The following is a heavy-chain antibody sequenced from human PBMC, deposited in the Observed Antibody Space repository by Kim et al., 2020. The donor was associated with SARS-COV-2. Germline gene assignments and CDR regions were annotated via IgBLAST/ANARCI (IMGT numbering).Heavy chain of an antibody. CDR3: ARHMVRRNWFDP. V-gene: IGHV4-59*08. D-gene: IGHD3-10*01. Sequence: NYNPSLKSRVTISVDTSKNQFSRKLSSVTAADTAVYYCARHMVRRNWFDPWGQGTLVTVSS. J-gene: IGHJ5*02.